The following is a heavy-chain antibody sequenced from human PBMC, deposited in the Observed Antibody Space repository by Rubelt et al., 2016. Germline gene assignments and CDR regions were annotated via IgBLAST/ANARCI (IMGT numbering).Heavy chain of an antibody. CDR2: ISGSSKSI. CDR3: TKDRYCTTANCPTDY. V-gene: IGHV3-48*04. J-gene: IGHJ4*02. Sequence: EVQLVESGGGLVKPGGSLRLSCAVSGLTFSTYSMSWVRQAPGKGLEWVSYISGSSKSIYYADSVEGRFTISRDNAKNSLYLQMDSLRTEDTGSYYCTKDRYCTTANCPTDYWGQGTLVTVSS. D-gene: IGHD2-8*01. CDR1: GLTFSTYS.